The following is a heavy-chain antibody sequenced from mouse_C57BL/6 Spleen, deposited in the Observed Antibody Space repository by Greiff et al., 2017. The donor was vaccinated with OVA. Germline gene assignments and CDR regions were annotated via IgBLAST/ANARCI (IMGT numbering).Heavy chain of an antibody. D-gene: IGHD2-5*01. CDR2: IWTGGGT. Sequence: VKVVESGPGLVAPSQSLSITCTVSGFSLTSYAISWVRQPPGKGLEWLGVIWTGGGTNYNSALKSRLSISKDNSKSQVFLKMNSLQTDDTARYYCARNYGDYSNYVRDGYFDVWGTGTTVTVSS. J-gene: IGHJ1*03. CDR1: GFSLTSYA. V-gene: IGHV2-9-1*01. CDR3: ARNYGDYSNYVRDGYFDV.